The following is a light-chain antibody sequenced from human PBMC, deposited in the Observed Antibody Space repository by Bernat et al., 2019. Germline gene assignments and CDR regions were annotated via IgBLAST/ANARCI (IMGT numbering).Light chain of an antibody. Sequence: DIQMTQSPSSLSASVGDRVTITFRASQSISSYLNWYQQKPGKAPKLLIYASSSLQIGVPSRFSGSGIVTEFTLTISSLQPDDSESYYCQQLNSFPITFGQGTRLEIK. CDR3: QQLNSFPIT. V-gene: IGKV1-39*01. CDR2: ASS. CDR1: QSISSY. J-gene: IGKJ5*01.